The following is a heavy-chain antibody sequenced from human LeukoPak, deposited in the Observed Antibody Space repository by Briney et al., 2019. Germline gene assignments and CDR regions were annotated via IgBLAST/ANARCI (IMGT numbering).Heavy chain of an antibody. CDR3: AALRFLEWLSSLNPYYFDS. CDR2: ISGSGGST. V-gene: IGHV3-23*01. D-gene: IGHD3-3*01. CDR1: GFTFSSYA. Sequence: GGSLRLSCAASGFTFSSYAMSWVRQAPGKGLEWVSAISGSGGSTYYADSVKGRFTISRDNSKNTLYLQMNSLRAEDTAVYYCAALRFLEWLSSLNPYYFDSWGQGTLVTVSS. J-gene: IGHJ4*02.